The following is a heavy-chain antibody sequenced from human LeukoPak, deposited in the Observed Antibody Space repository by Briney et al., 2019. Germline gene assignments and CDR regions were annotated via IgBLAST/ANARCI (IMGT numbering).Heavy chain of an antibody. CDR2: ISAYNGNT. V-gene: IGHV1-18*01. J-gene: IGHJ6*02. D-gene: IGHD1-26*01. CDR3: AREVVGATTHYYYGMDV. CDR1: GYTFTSYG. Sequence: ASVKVSCKASGYTFTSYGISWVRQAPGQGLEWMGWISAYNGNTNYAQKLQGRVTMTTDTSTSTAYMELRSLRSDDTAVYYFAREVVGATTHYYYGMDVWGQGTTVTVSS.